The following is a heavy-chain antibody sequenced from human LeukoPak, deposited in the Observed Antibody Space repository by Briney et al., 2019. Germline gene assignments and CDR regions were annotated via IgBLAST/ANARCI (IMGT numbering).Heavy chain of an antibody. Sequence: SETLSLTCTVSSGSISSYYWNWIRQPPGKGLEWIGEINHSGSTNYNPSLKSRVTISVDTSKNQFSLKLSSVTAADTAVYYCARHYWTTVTTARFDPWGQGTLVTVSS. J-gene: IGHJ5*02. CDR1: SGSISSYY. V-gene: IGHV4-34*01. D-gene: IGHD4-17*01. CDR3: ARHYWTTVTTARFDP. CDR2: INHSGST.